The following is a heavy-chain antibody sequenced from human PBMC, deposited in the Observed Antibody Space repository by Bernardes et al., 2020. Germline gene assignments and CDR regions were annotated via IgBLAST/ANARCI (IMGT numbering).Heavy chain of an antibody. Sequence: SGPTLVKPTETLTLTCTVSGFSLSNARMGVSWIRQPPGKALEWLAHIFSNDEKSYSTSLKSRLTISKDTSKSQVVLTMTNMDPVDTATYYCARIPKLRFLEWWGMDVWGQGTTVTVSS. CDR1: GFSLSNARMG. D-gene: IGHD3-3*01. J-gene: IGHJ6*02. CDR2: IFSNDEK. V-gene: IGHV2-26*01. CDR3: ARIPKLRFLEWWGMDV.